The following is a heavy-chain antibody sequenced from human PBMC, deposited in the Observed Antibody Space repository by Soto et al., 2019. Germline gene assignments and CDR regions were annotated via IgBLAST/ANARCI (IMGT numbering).Heavy chain of an antibody. J-gene: IGHJ6*02. V-gene: IGHV4-59*01. CDR1: GGSISSYY. Sequence: QVQLQESGPGLVKPSETLSLTCTVSGGSISSYYWSWIRQPPGKGLEWIGYIYYSGSTNYNPSLRSRVTISVDPSKNQFSLKLSSVTAADTAVYYCARDIATNNNYYYYYGMDVWGQGTTVTVSS. D-gene: IGHD1-26*01. CDR3: ARDIATNNNYYYYYGMDV. CDR2: IYYSGST.